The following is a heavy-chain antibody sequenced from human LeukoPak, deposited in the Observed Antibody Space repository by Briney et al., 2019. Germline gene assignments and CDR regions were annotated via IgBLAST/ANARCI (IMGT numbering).Heavy chain of an antibody. D-gene: IGHD4-17*01. CDR1: GFTFSSYA. CDR3: ARVQRGVRSPTDY. J-gene: IGHJ4*02. Sequence: TGGSLRLSCAASGFTFSSYAMSCVRQAPGRGVEWVSTISGSGGTKYYADSVKGRFTISRDNSKSTLYMQMNSLRAEDTAVYYCARVQRGVRSPTDYWGQGTLVTVSS. V-gene: IGHV3-23*01. CDR2: ISGSGGTK.